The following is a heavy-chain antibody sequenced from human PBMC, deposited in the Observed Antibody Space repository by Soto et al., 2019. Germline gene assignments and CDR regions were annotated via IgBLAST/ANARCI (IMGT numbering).Heavy chain of an antibody. Sequence: SETLSLTCTVSGGSISRYYWSWIRQPPGKGLEWIGYIYYSGSTNYNPSLKSRVTISVDTSKNQFSLKLSSVTAADTAVYYCAREPPAHYYDSSGYSPYGMDVWGQGTTVTVSS. J-gene: IGHJ6*02. CDR3: AREPPAHYYDSSGYSPYGMDV. CDR1: GGSISRYY. V-gene: IGHV4-59*12. CDR2: IYYSGST. D-gene: IGHD3-22*01.